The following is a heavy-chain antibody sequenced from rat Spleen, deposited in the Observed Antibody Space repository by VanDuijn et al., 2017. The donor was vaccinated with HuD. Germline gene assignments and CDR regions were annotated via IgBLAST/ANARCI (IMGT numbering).Heavy chain of an antibody. J-gene: IGHJ2*01. CDR1: GYTFTNYD. V-gene: IGHV1-57*01. Sequence: QVQLQQSGAELAKPGSSVKISCKASGYTFTNYDMIWMKQTTGQGLEYFGFINAGTGCSYYNEKFKGKATLTVDKSSSTAFLQLSSPTPEDTAVYYCTRTYTSGLFAYWGQGVMVTVSS. CDR2: INAGTGCS. D-gene: IGHD4-3*01. CDR3: TRTYTSGLFAY.